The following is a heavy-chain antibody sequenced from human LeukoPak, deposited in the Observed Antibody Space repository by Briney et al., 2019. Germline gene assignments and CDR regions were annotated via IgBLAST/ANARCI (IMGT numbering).Heavy chain of an antibody. CDR3: ARGAAWEYGDGMDV. D-gene: IGHD6-25*01. CDR2: VKYSGDT. V-gene: IGHV4-59*01. Sequence: KPSETLSLTCTVSGGSISTYYWSWIRQPPGKGLEWIGYVKYSGDTNYNPSLKSRVSISVDTSTDRFSLRLSSVTAADTAVYYCARGAAWEYGDGMDVWGQGTTVTVSS. CDR1: GGSISTYY. J-gene: IGHJ6*02.